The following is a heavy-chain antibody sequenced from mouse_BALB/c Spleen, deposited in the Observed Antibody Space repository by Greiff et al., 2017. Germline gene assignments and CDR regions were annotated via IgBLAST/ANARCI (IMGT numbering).Heavy chain of an antibody. J-gene: IGHJ2*01. D-gene: IGHD2-2*01. V-gene: IGHV1-31*01. CDR1: GYSFTGYY. Sequence: EVQLQQSGPELVKPGASVKISCKASGYSFTGYYMHWVKQSHVKSLEWIGRINPYNGATSYNQNFKDKASLTVDKSSSTAYMELHSLTSEDSAVYYCARRGGYDGDFDYWGQGTTLTVSS. CDR2: INPYNGAT. CDR3: ARRGGYDGDFDY.